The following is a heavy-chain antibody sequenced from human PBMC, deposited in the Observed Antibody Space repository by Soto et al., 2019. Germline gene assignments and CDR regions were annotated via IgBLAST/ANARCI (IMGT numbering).Heavy chain of an antibody. CDR1: GASVNSGSYY. D-gene: IGHD3-10*01. CDR2: IFYSWST. Sequence: SETLSLTCTVSGASVNSGSYYWSWIRQPPGMGLEWIGNIFYSWSTNYNPSLKSRVTMSLSTSKNQFSLQLSSVTAADTAVYYCAGVPIPYYYHSLGQQYCECWGKGNLVSVSS. J-gene: IGHJ4*02. CDR3: AGVPIPYYYHSLGQQYCEC. V-gene: IGHV4-61*01.